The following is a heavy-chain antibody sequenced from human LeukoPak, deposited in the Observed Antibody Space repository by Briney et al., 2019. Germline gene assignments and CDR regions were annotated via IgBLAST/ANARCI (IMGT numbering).Heavy chain of an antibody. J-gene: IGHJ4*02. V-gene: IGHV3-74*03. CDR2: IKSDGSGA. CDR1: GFVFSVAW. Sequence: GGSLSLSCAASGFVFSVAWMHWVRQAPGKGLVWVSVIKSDGSGAAYADSVKGRFTISRDDAKNTVYLQMNSLRDEDTAVYYCAKDYFGSLEYWGQGILVTVSS. D-gene: IGHD2/OR15-2a*01. CDR3: AKDYFGSLEY.